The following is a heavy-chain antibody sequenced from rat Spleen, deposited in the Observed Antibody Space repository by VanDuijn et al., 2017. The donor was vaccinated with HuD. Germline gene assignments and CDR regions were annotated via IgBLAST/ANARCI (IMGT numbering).Heavy chain of an antibody. J-gene: IGHJ2*01. CDR3: AKPGTGPYFDY. Sequence: EVQLVESGGGLVQPGRSLKLSCVASGFTFNNYWMTWIRQSPGKGLEWVASITNFAGRTHYPDSVKGRFTISRDIAKSTLYLQMDSLRSEDTATYYCAKPGTGPYFDYWGQGVMVTVSS. V-gene: IGHV5-31*01. CDR2: ITNFAGRT. D-gene: IGHD5-1*01. CDR1: GFTFNNYW.